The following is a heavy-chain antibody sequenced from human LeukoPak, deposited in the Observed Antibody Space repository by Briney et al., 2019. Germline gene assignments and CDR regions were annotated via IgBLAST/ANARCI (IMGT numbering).Heavy chain of an antibody. V-gene: IGHV3-72*01. J-gene: IGHJ4*02. CDR2: TRNKANSYTT. D-gene: IGHD1-26*01. CDR1: GFTFSDHY. Sequence: GGSLRLSCAASGFTFSDHYMDWVRQAPGKGLEWVGRTRNKANSYTTEYAASVKGRFTISRDDSKNSLYLQMNSLKTEDTAVYYCARVGIVGPNDYWGQGTLVTVSS. CDR3: ARVGIVGPNDY.